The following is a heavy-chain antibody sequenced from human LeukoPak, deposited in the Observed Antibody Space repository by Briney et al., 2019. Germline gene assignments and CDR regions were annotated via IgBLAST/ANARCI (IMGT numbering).Heavy chain of an antibody. Sequence: GGSLRLSCAASGFTFSSYGMSWVRQAPGKGLEWVSAIGGRDGSTYYADSVKDRFTISRDNSKNTLYVQMNSLRAEDTAVYYCAKGHYYGSGSLDYWGQGTLVTVSS. CDR1: GFTFSSYG. V-gene: IGHV3-23*01. D-gene: IGHD3-10*01. CDR2: IGGRDGST. CDR3: AKGHYYGSGSLDY. J-gene: IGHJ4*02.